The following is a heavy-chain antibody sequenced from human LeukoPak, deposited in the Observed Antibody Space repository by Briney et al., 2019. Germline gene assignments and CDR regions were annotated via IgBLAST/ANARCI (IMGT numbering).Heavy chain of an antibody. J-gene: IGHJ4*02. CDR2: IYYSGGT. Sequence: SQTLSLTCTVSGGSISSGGYFWSWIRQHPGKGLEWIGYIYYSGGTYYNPSLKSRVTISLDTSKNQFSLKLTSVTAADTAVYYCAGWLEGSGWVGPYFDYWGQGTLVTVSS. D-gene: IGHD6-19*01. V-gene: IGHV4-31*03. CDR1: GGSISSGGYF. CDR3: AGWLEGSGWVGPYFDY.